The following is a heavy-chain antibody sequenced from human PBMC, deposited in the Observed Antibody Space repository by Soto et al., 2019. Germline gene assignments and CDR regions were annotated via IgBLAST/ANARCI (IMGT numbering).Heavy chain of an antibody. CDR1: GFTFSSYA. CDR2: ISSNGGST. Sequence: GGSLRLSCAASGFTFSSYAMHWVRQAPGKGLEYVSAISSNGGSTYYANSVKGRFTISRDNSKNTLYLQMGSLRAEDMAVYYCARGQLGYCTNGVCYTKKRDPLENNWLDPWGQGTLVTVSS. CDR3: ARGQLGYCTNGVCYTKKRDPLENNWLDP. D-gene: IGHD2-8*01. J-gene: IGHJ5*02. V-gene: IGHV3-64*01.